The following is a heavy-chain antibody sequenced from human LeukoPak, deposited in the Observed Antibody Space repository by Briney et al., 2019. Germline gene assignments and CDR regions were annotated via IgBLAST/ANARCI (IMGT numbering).Heavy chain of an antibody. Sequence: SETLSLTCTVSGGSISSGGYYWSWIRQPPGKGLEWIGYIYHSGSTYYNPSLKSRVTISVDRSKNQFSLKLSSVTAADTAVYYCARAGRGQQLAYPAFDIWGQGTMVTVSS. V-gene: IGHV4-30-2*01. CDR3: ARAGRGQQLAYPAFDI. J-gene: IGHJ3*02. D-gene: IGHD6-13*01. CDR2: IYHSGST. CDR1: GGSISSGGYY.